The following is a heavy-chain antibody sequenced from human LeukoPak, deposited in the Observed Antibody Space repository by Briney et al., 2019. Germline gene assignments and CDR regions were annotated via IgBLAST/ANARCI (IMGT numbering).Heavy chain of an antibody. CDR2: IWYNETNK. D-gene: IGHD3-22*01. CDR3: VRDSFYSYHSSYYYLRYFDY. CDR1: GFTFSDFG. J-gene: IGHJ4*01. V-gene: IGHV3-33*01. Sequence: GGSLRLSCAASGFTFSDFGMHWVRQAPGKGLEWVALIWYNETNKYYADSVKGRFIISRDSSKNTLYLQMNSLRADDTAVYYCVRDSFYSYHSSYYYLRYFDYWGHGTLVTVSS.